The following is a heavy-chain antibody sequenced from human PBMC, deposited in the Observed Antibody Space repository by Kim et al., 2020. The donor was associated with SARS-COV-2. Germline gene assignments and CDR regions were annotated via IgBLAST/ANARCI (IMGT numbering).Heavy chain of an antibody. V-gene: IGHV3-33*01. CDR3: AREKGYCSGGSCLLDAFDI. J-gene: IGHJ3*02. CDR1: GFTFSTYG. Sequence: GGSLRLSCAASGFTFSTYGMHWVRQAPGKGLVWVAVIWYDGSKKYYADSVKGRFTISRDNSKNTLYLQMNSLRAEDTAVYYCAREKGYCSGGSCLLDAFDIWGQGTMVTVSS. D-gene: IGHD2-15*01. CDR2: IWYDGSKK.